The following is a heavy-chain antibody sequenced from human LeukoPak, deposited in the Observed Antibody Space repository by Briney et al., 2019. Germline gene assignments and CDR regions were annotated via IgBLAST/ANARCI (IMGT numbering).Heavy chain of an antibody. Sequence: SETLSLTCTVSGGSISSYYWSWIRQPPGKGLEWIGYIYFSGSTNYNPSLKSRVTISVDKSKNQFSLKLSSVTAADTAVYYCARVYYSSSYDYWYFDLWGRGTLVTVSS. CDR1: GGSISSYY. CDR3: ARVYYSSSYDYWYFDL. V-gene: IGHV4-59*12. J-gene: IGHJ2*01. CDR2: IYFSGST. D-gene: IGHD6-13*01.